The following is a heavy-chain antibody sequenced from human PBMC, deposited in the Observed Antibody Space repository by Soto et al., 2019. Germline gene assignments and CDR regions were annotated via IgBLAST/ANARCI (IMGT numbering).Heavy chain of an antibody. D-gene: IGHD3-16*02. Sequence: SETLSLTCAVYGGSFSGYYWSWIRQPPGKGLEWIGEINHSGSTNYNPSLKSRVTISVDTSKNQFSLKLSSVTAADTAVYYCAREGRRRVFGGVIAPPFQHWGQGTLVTVSS. CDR2: INHSGST. CDR1: GGSFSGYY. J-gene: IGHJ1*01. V-gene: IGHV4-34*01. CDR3: AREGRRRVFGGVIAPPFQH.